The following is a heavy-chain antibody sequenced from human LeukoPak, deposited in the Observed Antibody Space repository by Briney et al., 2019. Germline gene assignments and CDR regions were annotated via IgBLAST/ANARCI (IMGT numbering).Heavy chain of an antibody. CDR1: GFRFSGYG. J-gene: IGHJ4*02. V-gene: IGHV3-30*02. Sequence: GGSLRLSCAASGFRFSGYGMHWVPKVPGKGLEGGAFIRFDGITKFYIDSVKGRFAIARDNSKNTLSLQMNSLRTEDTAVYYCAALHTGTFVDYWGQGTLVTVSS. CDR2: IRFDGITK. D-gene: IGHD4-17*01. CDR3: AALHTGTFVDY.